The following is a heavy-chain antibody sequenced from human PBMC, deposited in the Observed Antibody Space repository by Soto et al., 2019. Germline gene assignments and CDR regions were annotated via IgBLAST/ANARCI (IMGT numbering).Heavy chain of an antibody. CDR1: GGSISSGGYN. D-gene: IGHD1-26*01. Sequence: QVQLQESGPGLVKPSQTLSLTCTVSGGSISSGGYNWSWIRQHPGKGLEWIGYIYYSGSTYYNPSLKSRVTISVDTSKNQFSLKLSSVTAADTAVYYCARDTGRMGWFDPWGQGTLVTVSS. CDR3: ARDTGRMGWFDP. J-gene: IGHJ5*02. V-gene: IGHV4-31*03. CDR2: IYYSGST.